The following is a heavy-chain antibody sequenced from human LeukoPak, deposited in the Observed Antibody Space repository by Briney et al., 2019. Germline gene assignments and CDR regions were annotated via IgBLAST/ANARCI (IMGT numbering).Heavy chain of an antibody. J-gene: IGHJ4*02. Sequence: ASVKVSCKASGGTFSSHAISWVRQAPGQGLEWMGRIIPIFGIANYAQKFQGRVTITADKSTSTAYMELSSLRSEDTAVYYCARGSCSGGSCYPALAYYFDYWGQGTLVTVSS. V-gene: IGHV1-69*04. CDR3: ARGSCSGGSCYPALAYYFDY. CDR1: GGTFSSHA. D-gene: IGHD2-15*01. CDR2: IIPIFGIA.